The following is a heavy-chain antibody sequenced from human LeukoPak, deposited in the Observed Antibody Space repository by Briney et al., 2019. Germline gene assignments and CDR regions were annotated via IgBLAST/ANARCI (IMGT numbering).Heavy chain of an antibody. CDR3: ANNRLTLTVRMDY. CDR1: GFTFSDYA. CDR2: SGSGRST. D-gene: IGHD3-9*01. V-gene: IGHV3-23*01. J-gene: IGHJ4*02. Sequence: GGSLRLSCVASGFTFSDYAMTWVRQAPGKGLEWVSASGSGRSTYYADSVKGRFTISRDNSKNTLYLQMNSLRAEDTAVYYCANNRLTLTVRMDYWGQGTLVTVSS.